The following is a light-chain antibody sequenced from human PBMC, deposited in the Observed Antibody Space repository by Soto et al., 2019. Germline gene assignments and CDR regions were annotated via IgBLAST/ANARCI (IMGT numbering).Light chain of an antibody. J-gene: IGKJ5*01. CDR3: HSRA. CDR1: QTISRW. V-gene: IGKV1-5*01. Sequence: DIQLTQTHSTLSASVGDEVTITCRASQTISRWLAWYQQKPGRAPKLLIYDASTLESGVPSRFSGSASETEFTLTISRLQPDDFATYFCHSRAFGQGTRLEIK. CDR2: DAS.